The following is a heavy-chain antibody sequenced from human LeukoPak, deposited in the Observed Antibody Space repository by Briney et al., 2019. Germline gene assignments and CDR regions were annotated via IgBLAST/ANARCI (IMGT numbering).Heavy chain of an antibody. J-gene: IGHJ3*02. Sequence: PSETLSLTCAVYGGSFSGYYWSWMRQPPGKGLEWIGEINHSGSTNYNPFLKSRVTISVDTSKNQFSLKVRSVTAADTAVYYCARANYYDSIGYSRGAFDIWGQGTMVTVSS. CDR1: GGSFSGYY. CDR2: INHSGST. CDR3: ARANYYDSIGYSRGAFDI. D-gene: IGHD3-22*01. V-gene: IGHV4-34*01.